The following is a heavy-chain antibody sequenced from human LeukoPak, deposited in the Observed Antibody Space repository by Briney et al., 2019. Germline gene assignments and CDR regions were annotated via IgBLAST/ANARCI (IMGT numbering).Heavy chain of an antibody. V-gene: IGHV3-30*02. Sequence: PGGSLRLSCAASGFTFSSCGMHWVRQAPGKGLEWVAFIRYDGSNKYYADSVKGRFTISRDNSKNTLYLQMNSLRAEDTAVYYCAKELSPPNYYYYYGMDVWGQGTTVTVFS. D-gene: IGHD3-16*02. CDR3: AKELSPPNYYYYYGMDV. J-gene: IGHJ6*02. CDR2: IRYDGSNK. CDR1: GFTFSSCG.